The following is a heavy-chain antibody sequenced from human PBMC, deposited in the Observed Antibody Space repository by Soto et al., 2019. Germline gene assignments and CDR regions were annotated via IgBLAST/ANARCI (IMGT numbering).Heavy chain of an antibody. V-gene: IGHV3-74*03. Sequence: EVQLVESGGRLVQPGGSLRLSCAASGFTFSMYWMHWVRQAPGKGLLWVSRINGDGTDTTYADSVKGRFTISRDNAKNTVYLQMNGLRAEDTAVYYCAREVGRGSGSYYLDYWGQETLVTVSS. CDR1: GFTFSMYW. CDR3: AREVGRGSGSYYLDY. D-gene: IGHD3-16*01. J-gene: IGHJ4*02. CDR2: INGDGTDT.